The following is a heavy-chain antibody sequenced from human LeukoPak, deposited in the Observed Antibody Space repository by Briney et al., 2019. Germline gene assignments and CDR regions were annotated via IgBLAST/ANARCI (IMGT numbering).Heavy chain of an antibody. CDR1: GSTLSSYG. V-gene: IGHV3-30*18. Sequence: GGSLRLSCAASGSTLSSYGMHWVRQAPGKGLEWVAVISYDGSNKYYADSVKGRFTISRDNSKNTLYLQMNSLRAEDTAVYYCANHPGDYWGQGTLVTVSS. J-gene: IGHJ4*02. CDR2: ISYDGSNK. CDR3: ANHPGDY.